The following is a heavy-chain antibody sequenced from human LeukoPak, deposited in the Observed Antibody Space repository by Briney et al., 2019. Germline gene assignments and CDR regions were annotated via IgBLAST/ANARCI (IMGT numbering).Heavy chain of an antibody. V-gene: IGHV3-21*04. D-gene: IGHD6-13*01. Sequence: AGGSLRLSCGASGFIFSSYSMSWVRQAPGKGLEWVSYISSSSSYIYYADSVKGRFTISRDNAKNTLYLQMNSLRAEDTAVYYCAKEIRRAAAGQGYWGQGTLVTVSS. CDR2: ISSSSSYI. CDR3: AKEIRRAAAGQGY. J-gene: IGHJ4*02. CDR1: GFIFSSYS.